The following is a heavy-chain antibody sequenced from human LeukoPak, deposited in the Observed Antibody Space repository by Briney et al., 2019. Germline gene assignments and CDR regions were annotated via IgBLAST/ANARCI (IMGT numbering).Heavy chain of an antibody. D-gene: IGHD2-15*01. CDR1: GVTVSSTY. CDR3: ARASKVEAFDV. J-gene: IGHJ3*01. CDR2: IYGGGST. Sequence: PGGSLRLSCAASGVTVSSTYMSWVRQAPGKGLEWVSVIYGGGSTYNADSVKARFTISRDNSKNTLFLQMNSLRAEDTAVYYCARASKVEAFDVWGQGAMVTVSS. V-gene: IGHV3-66*01.